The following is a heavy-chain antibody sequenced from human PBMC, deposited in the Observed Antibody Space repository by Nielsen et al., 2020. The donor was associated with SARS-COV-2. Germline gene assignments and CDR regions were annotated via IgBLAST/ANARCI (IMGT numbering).Heavy chain of an antibody. CDR2: IYSGGST. J-gene: IGHJ3*02. D-gene: IGHD6-19*01. CDR3: ARESVTGTDAFDI. V-gene: IGHV3-53*01. Sequence: GSLKISCAASGFTVSSNYMSWVRQAPGKGLEWVSVIYSGGSTYYADSVKGRFTISRDNAENSLSLQMNSLRAEDTAVYYCARESVTGTDAFDIWGQGTVVTVSS. CDR1: GFTVSSNY.